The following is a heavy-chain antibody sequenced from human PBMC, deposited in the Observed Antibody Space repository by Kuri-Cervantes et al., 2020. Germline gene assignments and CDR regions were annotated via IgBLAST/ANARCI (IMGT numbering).Heavy chain of an antibody. D-gene: IGHD2-15*01. Sequence: GGSLRLSCAASGFSLSSGAMSWVRQAPGKGLEWVSTIGPGGTDTYYPDSVKGRFTISRDSSKNTLYLQMNNLRAEDTALYYCARDTVPGSQGYYFDQWGQGTLVTVSS. CDR3: ARDTVPGSQGYYFDQ. CDR2: IGPGGTDT. CDR1: GFSLSSGA. J-gene: IGHJ4*02. V-gene: IGHV3-23*01.